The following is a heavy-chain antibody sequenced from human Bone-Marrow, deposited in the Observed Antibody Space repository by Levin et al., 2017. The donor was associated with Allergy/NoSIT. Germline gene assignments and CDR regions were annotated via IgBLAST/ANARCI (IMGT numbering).Heavy chain of an antibody. CDR3: ARDRGDYDSSGYYYWYFDL. Sequence: GESLKISCAASGFTFSSYEMNWVRQAPGKGLEWVSYISSSGSTIYYADSVKGRFTISRDNAKNSLYLQMNSLRAEDTAVYYCARDRGDYDSSGYYYWYFDLWGRGTLVTVSS. V-gene: IGHV3-48*03. J-gene: IGHJ2*01. D-gene: IGHD3-22*01. CDR1: GFTFSSYE. CDR2: ISSSGSTI.